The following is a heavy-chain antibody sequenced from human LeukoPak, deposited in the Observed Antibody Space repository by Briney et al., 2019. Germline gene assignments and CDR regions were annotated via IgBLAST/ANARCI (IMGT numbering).Heavy chain of an antibody. CDR1: GFTFNTVD. J-gene: IGHJ6*02. Sequence: GGSLRLSCAASGFTFNTVDMTWVRQAPGKGLEWVSYISSGSSSRYYADSVKGRFTISRDNAKNSLYLQMNSLRAEDTAVYFCARLRYYAVDVWGQGTTVIVSS. CDR2: ISSGSSSR. CDR3: ARLRYYAVDV. V-gene: IGHV3-48*01.